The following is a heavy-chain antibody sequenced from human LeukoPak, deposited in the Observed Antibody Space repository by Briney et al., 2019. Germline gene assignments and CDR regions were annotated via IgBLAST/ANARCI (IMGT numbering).Heavy chain of an antibody. D-gene: IGHD6-13*01. J-gene: IGHJ4*02. V-gene: IGHV3-13*04. Sequence: PGGSLRLSCAACGLTFSSYDMFCVRQATGKGLEWVSTVGTAGDAYYRGSVRGRFTISRQNAKNSLYLQMNSLRAGDTAVYYCARGAGTGFDYWGQGTLVTVSS. CDR2: VGTAGDA. CDR1: GLTFSSYD. CDR3: ARGAGTGFDY.